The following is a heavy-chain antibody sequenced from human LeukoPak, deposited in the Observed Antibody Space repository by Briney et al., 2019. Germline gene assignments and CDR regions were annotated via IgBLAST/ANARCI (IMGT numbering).Heavy chain of an antibody. CDR2: MYQSGST. CDR1: GYSISSAYY. V-gene: IGHV4-38-2*02. Sequence: SETLSLTCTVSGYSISSAYYWGWIRQPPGKGLEWIGSMYQSGSTYSNPSLRGRVTTSLHTSKNQFSLKLSSVTAADTAVYYCARDSEFYDGSNYTYYFDLWGQGTLVTVSS. D-gene: IGHD5-24*01. CDR3: ARDSEFYDGSNYTYYFDL. J-gene: IGHJ4*02.